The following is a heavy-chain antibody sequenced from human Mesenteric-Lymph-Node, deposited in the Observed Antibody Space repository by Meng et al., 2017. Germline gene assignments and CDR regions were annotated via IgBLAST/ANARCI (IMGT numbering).Heavy chain of an antibody. D-gene: IGHD1-26*01. V-gene: IGHV4-4*08. CDR1: GVSLNNFY. J-gene: IGHJ4*02. CDR2: FYSIGDT. Sequence: SETLSLTCAISGVSLNNFYWSWIRQPPGKGLEWIAYFYSIGDTSFNPSLKSRVTISLNTSKSQFSLKLNSVTAADTAVYYCAGGPWEADYWGQGTLVTVSS. CDR3: AGGPWEADY.